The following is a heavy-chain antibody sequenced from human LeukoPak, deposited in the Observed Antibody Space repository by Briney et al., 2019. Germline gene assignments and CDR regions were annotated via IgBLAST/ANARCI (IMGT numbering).Heavy chain of an antibody. CDR2: IYSSGNT. CDR1: GTSINDYY. V-gene: IGHV4-4*09. Sequence: SETLSLTCTVSGTSINDYYWSWIRQPPGRGLEWIGYIYSSGNTNYNPSLKSRVTISVGTSKKQHSLKLTSVTAADTAVYYCAIHTNVDISSFMDVWGKGTTVTVSS. J-gene: IGHJ6*03. D-gene: IGHD2-8*01. CDR3: AIHTNVDISSFMDV.